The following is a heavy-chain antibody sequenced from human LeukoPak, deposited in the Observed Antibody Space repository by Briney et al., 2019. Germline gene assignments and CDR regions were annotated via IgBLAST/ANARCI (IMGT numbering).Heavy chain of an antibody. CDR1: GGSISSYY. J-gene: IGHJ6*03. V-gene: IGHV4-59*01. Sequence: SETLSLTCTVSGGSISSYYWSWIRQPPGKGLEWIGYIYYSGSTNYNPSLKSRVTISVDTSKNQFSLKLSSVTAADTAVYYCARARYGDYVDYYYHMDVWGKGTTVTVSS. CDR2: IYYSGST. D-gene: IGHD4-17*01. CDR3: ARARYGDYVDYYYHMDV.